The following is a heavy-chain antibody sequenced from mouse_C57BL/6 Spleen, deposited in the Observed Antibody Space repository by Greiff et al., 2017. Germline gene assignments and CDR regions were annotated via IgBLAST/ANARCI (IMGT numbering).Heavy chain of an antibody. Sequence: EVKLMEPGPELVKPGASVKISCKASGYSFTGYYMNWVKQSPEQSLEWIGEINPSTGGTTYNQKFKAKATLTVDKSSSTAYMQLKSLTSEDSAVYDFARWGSSGYYNFDYWGQGTTLTVSS. CDR1: GYSFTGYY. CDR3: ARWGSSGYYNFDY. V-gene: IGHV1-42*01. D-gene: IGHD2-3*01. CDR2: INPSTGGT. J-gene: IGHJ2*01.